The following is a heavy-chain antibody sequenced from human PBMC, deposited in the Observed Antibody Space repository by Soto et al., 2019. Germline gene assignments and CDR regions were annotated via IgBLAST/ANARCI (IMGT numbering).Heavy chain of an antibody. CDR3: ANWHLREHAYDI. D-gene: IGHD5-12*01. V-gene: IGHV3-53*01. CDR2: VYDLDGT. Sequence: DVPLVESGGGLIQPGGSLRLSCVASGLTVSGKKYMAWVRQAPGQGPEWVSGVYDLDGTYYADSVRGRFTTSIDSSRTTVYLQILELRPADPALYFCANWHLREHAYDIGGQGTLVTVSS. CDR1: GLTVSGKKY. J-gene: IGHJ3*02.